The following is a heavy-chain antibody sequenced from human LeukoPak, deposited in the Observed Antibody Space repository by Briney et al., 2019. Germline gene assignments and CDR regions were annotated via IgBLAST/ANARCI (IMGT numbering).Heavy chain of an antibody. Sequence: PPGGSLRLSCAASGFTFSSYAMSWVRQAPGKGLEWVSAISGSGDSTYYADSVKGRFTISRDNSKNTLYLQMNSLRAEDTAVYYCAKGRVGGTYYFDYWGQGTLVTVSS. CDR2: ISGSGDST. CDR1: GFTFSSYA. D-gene: IGHD2-15*01. J-gene: IGHJ4*02. V-gene: IGHV3-23*01. CDR3: AKGRVGGTYYFDY.